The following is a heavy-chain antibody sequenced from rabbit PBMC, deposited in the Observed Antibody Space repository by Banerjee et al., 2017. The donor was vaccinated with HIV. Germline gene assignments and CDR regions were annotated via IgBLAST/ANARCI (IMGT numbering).Heavy chain of an antibody. Sequence: QEQLEESGGDLVKPEGSLTLTCTASGFSFSSDYGMCWVRQAPGKGLEWIACIDGGNYGITYYANWAKGRFTISKTSSTTVTLQMTSLTAADTATYFCARWYSCYANSGCALDPWGPGTLVTVS. V-gene: IGHV1S45*01. CDR3: ARWYSCYANSGCALDP. D-gene: IGHD8-1*01. CDR1: GFSFSSDYG. J-gene: IGHJ2*01. CDR2: IDGGNYGIT.